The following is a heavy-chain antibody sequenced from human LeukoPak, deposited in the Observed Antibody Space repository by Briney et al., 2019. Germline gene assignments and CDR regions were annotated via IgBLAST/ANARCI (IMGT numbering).Heavy chain of an antibody. D-gene: IGHD3-22*01. CDR3: ARARDSSGPDAFDI. J-gene: IGHJ3*02. V-gene: IGHV4-59*01. Sequence: SETLSLTCTVSGGSISSYYWSWIRQPPGKGLEWIGYIYYSGSTNYNPSLKSRVTISVDTSKNQFSLKLSSVTAADTAMYYCARARDSSGPDAFDIWGQGTMVTVSS. CDR1: GGSISSYY. CDR2: IYYSGST.